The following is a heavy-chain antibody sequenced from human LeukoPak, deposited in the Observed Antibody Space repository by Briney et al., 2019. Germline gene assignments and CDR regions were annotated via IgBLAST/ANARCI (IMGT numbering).Heavy chain of an antibody. D-gene: IGHD3-10*01. Sequence: GGSLRLSCAASGFTFTNAWMSWVRQAPGKGLEWVGRIKSKGDGETTDYAAPVKGRFTMSRDDSKATLYLQMNSLKAEDTAVYHCTTDLGLTMIRGVIVSWGQGALITVSS. V-gene: IGHV3-15*01. J-gene: IGHJ4*02. CDR2: IKSKGDGETT. CDR3: TTDLGLTMIRGVIVS. CDR1: GFTFTNAW.